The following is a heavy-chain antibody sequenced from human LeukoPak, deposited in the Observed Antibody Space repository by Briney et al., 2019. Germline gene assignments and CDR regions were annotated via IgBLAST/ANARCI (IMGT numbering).Heavy chain of an antibody. CDR3: ARGHYDSSGYVDY. J-gene: IGHJ4*02. D-gene: IGHD3-22*01. CDR1: GGSISSYY. CDR2: IYYRGST. Sequence: PSETLSLTCTVSGGSISSYYWSWIRQPPGKGLERIGYIYYRGSTNYNPSLKSRVTISVDTSKNQFSLKLSSVTAADTAVYYCARGHYDSSGYVDYWGQGTLVTVSS. V-gene: IGHV4-59*01.